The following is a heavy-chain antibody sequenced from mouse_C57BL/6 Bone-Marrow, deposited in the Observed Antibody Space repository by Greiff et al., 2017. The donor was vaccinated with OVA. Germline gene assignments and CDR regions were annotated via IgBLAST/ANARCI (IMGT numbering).Heavy chain of an antibody. D-gene: IGHD2-1*01. V-gene: IGHV1-67*01. J-gene: IGHJ3*01. CDR1: GYTFTDYA. CDR3: ARYVYYGNYLFAY. Sequence: QVQLQQSGPELVRPGVSVKISCKGSGYTFTDYAMHWVKQSHAKSLEWIGVISTYYGDASYNQKFKDKATMTVDKSSSTAYMELARLTSEDSAVSYCARYVYYGNYLFAYWGQGTLVTVSA. CDR2: ISTYYGDA.